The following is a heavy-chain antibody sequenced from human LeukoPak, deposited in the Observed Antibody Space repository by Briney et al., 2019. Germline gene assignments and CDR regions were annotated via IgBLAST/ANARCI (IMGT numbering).Heavy chain of an antibody. CDR3: ARVYSIRSFDY. Sequence: ASVKVSCKASGYTFSGYYMHWVRQAPGQGLEWMGWINPNSGDTNYAQKFQGRVTMTRDTSINTAYMELTRLTSDDTAVYYCARVYSIRSFDYWGQGTLVTVSS. D-gene: IGHD2-15*01. J-gene: IGHJ4*02. CDR1: GYTFSGYY. CDR2: INPNSGDT. V-gene: IGHV1-2*02.